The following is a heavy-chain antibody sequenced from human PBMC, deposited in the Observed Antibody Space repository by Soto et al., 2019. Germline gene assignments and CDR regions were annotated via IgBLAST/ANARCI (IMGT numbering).Heavy chain of an antibody. D-gene: IGHD3-10*01. CDR1: GFSLSTSGVS. CDR2: IYWDDDK. Sequence: QITLKESGPTLVKPTQTLTLTCTFSGFSLSTSGVSVGWIRQPPGKALEWLALIYWDDDKRYSPSLKSRLTITKDTSKNQVVLTMTNMDPVDTATYYCARSVGFGEFTNYWGQGTLFTFSS. V-gene: IGHV2-5*02. J-gene: IGHJ4*02. CDR3: ARSVGFGEFTNY.